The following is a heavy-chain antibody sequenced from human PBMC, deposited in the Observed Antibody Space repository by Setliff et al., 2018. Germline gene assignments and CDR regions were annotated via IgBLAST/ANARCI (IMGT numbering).Heavy chain of an antibody. D-gene: IGHD4-17*01. Sequence: SVKVSCKASGGTFSSPAISWVRQAPGQGLEWVGRIIPFFGTANSAQKFQGRVTITAGESATTAYMELSSLRAEDTAVYYCAKSMTTVTTGGNEAFDIWGQGTMVTVSS. CDR2: IIPFFGTA. V-gene: IGHV1-69*13. CDR1: GGTFSSPA. J-gene: IGHJ3*02. CDR3: AKSMTTVTTGGNEAFDI.